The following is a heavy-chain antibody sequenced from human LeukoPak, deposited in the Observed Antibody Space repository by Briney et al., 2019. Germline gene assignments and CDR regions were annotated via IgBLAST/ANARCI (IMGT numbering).Heavy chain of an antibody. CDR1: GAYISDYY. V-gene: IGHV4-4*07. CDR3: AGRNY. Sequence: SETLSLTCTVSGAYISDYYWSWIRQPAGKGLEWIGRVYTSGSFNYNSSLRSRVFMSVDRSKNQFSLKLSSVTAADTAVYYCAGRNYWGQGILVTVSS. J-gene: IGHJ4*02. CDR2: VYTSGSF.